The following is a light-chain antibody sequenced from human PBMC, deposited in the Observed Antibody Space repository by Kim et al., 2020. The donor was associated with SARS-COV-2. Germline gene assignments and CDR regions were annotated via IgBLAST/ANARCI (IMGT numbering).Light chain of an antibody. J-gene: IGLJ3*02. CDR2: DVN. Sequence: QSALTQPRSVSGSPGQSVAISCTGTSSDVGGYNYVSWYQQHPGKAPKLMIYDVNKRPSGVPDRFSGSKSGNTASLTISGLQAEDEADYYCCSHAGSYTWVFGGGTQLTV. CDR1: SSDVGGYNY. CDR3: CSHAGSYTWV. V-gene: IGLV2-11*01.